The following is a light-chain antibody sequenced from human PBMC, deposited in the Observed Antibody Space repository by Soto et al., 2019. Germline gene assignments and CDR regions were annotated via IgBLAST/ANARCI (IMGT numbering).Light chain of an antibody. Sequence: EIVMTQSPATLSVSPGERATLSCRASQSFSSNLAWYQQKPGQAPRLLIFGASYRATGIPDRFSGSGSGTDFTLTISRLEPEDFAVYYCQQYGRSPPEFTFGPGTKVDIK. CDR2: GAS. CDR1: QSFSSN. CDR3: QQYGRSPPEFT. V-gene: IGKV3-20*01. J-gene: IGKJ3*01.